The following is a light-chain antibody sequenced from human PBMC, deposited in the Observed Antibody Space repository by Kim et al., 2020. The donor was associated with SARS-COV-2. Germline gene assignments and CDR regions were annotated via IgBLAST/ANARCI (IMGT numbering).Light chain of an antibody. J-gene: IGKJ4*01. CDR3: QQYNNWPLT. CDR1: QSVSSN. CDR2: GAS. V-gene: IGKV3-15*01. Sequence: SVSPGERATLSCRASQSVSSNLAWYQQKPGPAPRLLIYGASTRATGIPARFSGSGSGTEFTLTISSLQSEDFAVYYCQQYNNWPLTFGGGTKLEI.